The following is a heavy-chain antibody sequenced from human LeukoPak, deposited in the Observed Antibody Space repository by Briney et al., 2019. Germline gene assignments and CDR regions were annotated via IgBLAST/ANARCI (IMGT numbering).Heavy chain of an antibody. J-gene: IGHJ4*02. CDR3: AGADTIFGAGPGW. Sequence: SETLSLTCAVSGYSISSGYYWGWIRQPPARGLEWIGSIYHSGSTYYNPSLKSRVTISVDTSKNQYSLKLSSVTAADTAVYYCAGADTIFGAGPGWWGQGTLVTVSS. CDR1: GYSISSGYY. D-gene: IGHD3-3*01. V-gene: IGHV4-38-2*01. CDR2: IYHSGST.